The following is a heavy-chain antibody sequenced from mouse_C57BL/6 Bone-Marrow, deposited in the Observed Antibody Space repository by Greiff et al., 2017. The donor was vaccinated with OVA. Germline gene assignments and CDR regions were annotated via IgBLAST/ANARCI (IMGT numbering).Heavy chain of an antibody. CDR2: IDPENGDT. V-gene: IGHV14-4*01. D-gene: IGHD3-2*02. J-gene: IGHJ2*01. CDR3: TKGVGQLRD. CDR1: GFNIKDDY. Sequence: VQLQQSGAELVRPGASVKLSCTASGFNIKDDYMHWVKQRPEQGLEWIGWIDPENGDTEYASKFQGKATITADTSSNTAYLQLSSLTSEDTAVYYCTKGVGQLRDWCQGTTLTVSS.